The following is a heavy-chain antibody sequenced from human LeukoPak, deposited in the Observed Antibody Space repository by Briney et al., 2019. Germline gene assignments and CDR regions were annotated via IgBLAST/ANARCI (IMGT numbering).Heavy chain of an antibody. J-gene: IGHJ4*02. V-gene: IGHV4-39*07. Sequence: SETLSLTCTVSGGSINSLVYYWGWVRQSPGVGLEWIGIISQSGNTYLNPSLKSRVTISVDTSKNQFSLKLSSVTAADTAVYYCARVGAVAASYWGQGTLVTVSS. CDR1: GGSINSLVYY. CDR3: ARVGAVAASY. D-gene: IGHD6-19*01. CDR2: ISQSGNT.